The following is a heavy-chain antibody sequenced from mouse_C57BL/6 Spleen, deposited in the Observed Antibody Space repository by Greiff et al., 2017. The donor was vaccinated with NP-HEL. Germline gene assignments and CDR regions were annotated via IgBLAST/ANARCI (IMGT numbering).Heavy chain of an antibody. Sequence: EVKLMESGPGLVKPSQSLSLTCSVTGYSITSGYYWNWIRQFPGNKLEWMGYISYDGSNNYNPSLKNRISITRDTSKNQFFLKLNSVTTEDTATYYCARGDYYGPYYFDYWGQGTTLTVSS. CDR2: ISYDGSN. J-gene: IGHJ2*01. V-gene: IGHV3-6*01. CDR3: ARGDYYGPYYFDY. D-gene: IGHD1-1*01. CDR1: GYSITSGYY.